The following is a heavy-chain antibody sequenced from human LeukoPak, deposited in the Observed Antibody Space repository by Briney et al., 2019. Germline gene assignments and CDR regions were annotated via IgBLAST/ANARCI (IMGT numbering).Heavy chain of an antibody. Sequence: PGGSLRLSCAASGFTFSSYAMSWVRQAPGKGLEWVSAISGRGGSTYYADSVKGRFTISKDKSKNTLYLQMNSLRAEDTAVYYCAKDEGIVDYWGQGTLVTVSS. V-gene: IGHV3-23*01. CDR3: AKDEGIVDY. CDR1: GFTFSSYA. J-gene: IGHJ4*02. D-gene: IGHD1-26*01. CDR2: ISGRGGST.